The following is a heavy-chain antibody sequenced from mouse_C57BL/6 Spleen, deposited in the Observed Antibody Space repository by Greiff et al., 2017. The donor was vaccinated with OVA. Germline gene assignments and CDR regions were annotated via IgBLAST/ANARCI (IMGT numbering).Heavy chain of an antibody. Sequence: VMLVESGAELVKPGASVKLSCKASGHTFTEYTIHWVKQRSGQGLEWVGWFYPGSGSIKYNEKFKDKGTLTADKSSITVYMELSRLTSEHSAVDFGARHGDGYYFDYWGQGTTLTVSS. V-gene: IGHV1-62-2*01. J-gene: IGHJ2*01. CDR3: ARHGDGYYFDY. CDR2: FYPGSGSI. CDR1: GHTFTEYT. D-gene: IGHD2-3*01.